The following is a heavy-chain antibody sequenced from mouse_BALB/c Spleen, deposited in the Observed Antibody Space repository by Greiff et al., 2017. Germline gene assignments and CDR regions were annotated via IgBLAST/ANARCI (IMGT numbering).Heavy chain of an antibody. CDR2: ISDGGSYT. V-gene: IGHV5-4*02. CDR3: ARGPYYGNYAYAMDY. J-gene: IGHJ4*01. CDR1: GFTFSDYY. D-gene: IGHD2-10*01. Sequence: EVQLVESGGGLVKPGGSLKLSCAASGFTFSDYYMYWVRQTPEKRLEWVATISDGGSYTYYPDSVKGRFTISRDNAKNNLYLQMSSLKSEDTAMYDCARGPYYGNYAYAMDYWGQGTSVTVSS.